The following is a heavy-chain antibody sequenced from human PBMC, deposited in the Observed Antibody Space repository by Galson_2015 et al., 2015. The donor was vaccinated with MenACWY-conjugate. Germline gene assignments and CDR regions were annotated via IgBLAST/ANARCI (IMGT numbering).Heavy chain of an antibody. J-gene: IGHJ5*02. CDR1: GGSISSRSYY. Sequence: SETLSLTCTVSGGSISSRSYYWGWIRQPPGKGLEWIGSIYYSGSSYYNASLKSRVTISVDTSKDQFSLKLSSVTAADTAVYYCARDVFSNGWLSDLGWFDPWGQGTLVTVSS. V-gene: IGHV4-39*02. D-gene: IGHD6-19*01. CDR2: IYYSGSS. CDR3: ARDVFSNGWLSDLGWFDP.